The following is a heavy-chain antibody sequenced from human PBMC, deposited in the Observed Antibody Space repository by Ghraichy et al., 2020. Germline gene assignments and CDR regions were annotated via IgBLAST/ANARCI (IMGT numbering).Heavy chain of an antibody. V-gene: IGHV4-34*01. Sequence: SETLSLTCAVYGGSFSGYYWSWIRQPPGKGLEWIGEINHSGSTNYNPSLKSRVTISVDTSKNQFSLKLSSVTAADTAVYYCARVKIRITMIVVVGRDCGMDVWGQGTTVTVSS. D-gene: IGHD3-22*01. CDR1: GGSFSGYY. CDR2: INHSGST. J-gene: IGHJ6*02. CDR3: ARVKIRITMIVVVGRDCGMDV.